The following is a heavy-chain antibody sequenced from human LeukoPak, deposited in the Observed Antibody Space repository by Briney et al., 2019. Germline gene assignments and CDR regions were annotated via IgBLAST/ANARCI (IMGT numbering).Heavy chain of an antibody. Sequence: PSETLSLTCTVSGGSISSYHWSWIRQPPGKGLEWIEYVYYSGSTNYNPSLKSRVTISVDTSKNQFSLKLSSVTAADTAVYYCARHEDSSGWCFDYWGQGTLVTVSS. D-gene: IGHD6-19*01. J-gene: IGHJ4*02. CDR1: GGSISSYH. CDR2: VYYSGST. CDR3: ARHEDSSGWCFDY. V-gene: IGHV4-59*08.